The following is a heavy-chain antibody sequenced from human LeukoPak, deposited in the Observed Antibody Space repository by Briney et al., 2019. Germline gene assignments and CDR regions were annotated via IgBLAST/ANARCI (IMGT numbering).Heavy chain of an antibody. V-gene: IGHV3-53*01. D-gene: IGHD3-22*01. CDR3: ARYPNYDSSGYYLDAFDI. CDR1: GFTVSSNY. Sequence: GGSLRLSCAASGFTVSSNYMSWVRQAPGKGLEWVSVIYSGGSTYYADSVKGRFTLSRDSSKNTLYLQMNSLRAEDTAVYYCARYPNYDSSGYYLDAFDIWGQGTMVTVSS. J-gene: IGHJ3*02. CDR2: IYSGGST.